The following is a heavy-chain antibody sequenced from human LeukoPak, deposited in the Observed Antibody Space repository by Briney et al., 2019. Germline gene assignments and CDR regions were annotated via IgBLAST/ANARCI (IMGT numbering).Heavy chain of an antibody. J-gene: IGHJ4*02. CDR2: INPSGGST. V-gene: IGHV1-46*01. D-gene: IGHD4-23*01. CDR3: AKDLGYGGNSFLEHYFDY. CDR1: GYTFTGYY. Sequence: ASVKVSCKASGYTFTGYYMHWVRQAPGQGLEWMGIINPSGGSTSYAQKFQGRVTMTRDMSTSTVYMELSSLRSEDTAVYYCAKDLGYGGNSFLEHYFDYWGQGTLVTVSS.